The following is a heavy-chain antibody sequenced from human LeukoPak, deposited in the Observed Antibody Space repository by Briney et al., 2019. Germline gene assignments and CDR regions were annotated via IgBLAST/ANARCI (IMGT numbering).Heavy chain of an antibody. CDR3: ARGTSIRRGQYYMDV. J-gene: IGHJ6*03. CDR1: GGSYSGYY. Sequence: SETLSLXCAVYGGSYSGYYWSWIRRPPGKGLEWIGEINHSGSTNYNPSLKSRVTISVDTSKNQFSLKLSSVTAADTAVYYCARGTSIRRGQYYMDVWGKGTTVTVSS. D-gene: IGHD5-24*01. CDR2: INHSGST. V-gene: IGHV4-34*01.